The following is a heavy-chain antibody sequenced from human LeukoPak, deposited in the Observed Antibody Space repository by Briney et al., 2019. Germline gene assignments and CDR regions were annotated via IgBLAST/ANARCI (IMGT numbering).Heavy chain of an antibody. Sequence: SETLSLTCTVSDGSITNYYWSWIRQPPGKGLEWIAYSHYSKTTTYHPSLRSRATVSVDASKNQFSLKLSSVTAADTAVYYCARHAGNHYGDFFDYWGQGTQVTVSS. CDR3: ARHAGNHYGDFFDY. CDR2: SHYSKTT. D-gene: IGHD4-17*01. CDR1: DGSITNYY. V-gene: IGHV4-59*08. J-gene: IGHJ4*02.